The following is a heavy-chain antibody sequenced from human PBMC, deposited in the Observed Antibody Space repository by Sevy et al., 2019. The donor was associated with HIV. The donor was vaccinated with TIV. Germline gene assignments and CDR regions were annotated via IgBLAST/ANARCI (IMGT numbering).Heavy chain of an antibody. V-gene: IGHV3-53*01. Sequence: GGSLRLSCAASGFNVNDNYMTWVRQAPGKGLEWVSIIHADGSSYYADSVKGRFTMSRDDYKNIVNLQMNSLRADDTAVYYCARDRRFCGNECYLYYYYGMDVWGKGTAVTVSS. CDR2: IHADGSS. CDR1: GFNVNDNY. J-gene: IGHJ6*04. CDR3: ARDRRFCGNECYLYYYYGMDV. D-gene: IGHD3-16*02.